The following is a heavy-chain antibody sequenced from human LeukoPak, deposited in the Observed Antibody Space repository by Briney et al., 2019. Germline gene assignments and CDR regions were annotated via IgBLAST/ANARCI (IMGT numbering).Heavy chain of an antibody. CDR2: IYYSGGT. D-gene: IGHD6-13*01. CDR1: GGSISSYY. V-gene: IGHV4-59*12. Sequence: SETLSLTCTVSGGSISSYYWSWIRQPPGKGLEWIGYIYYSGGTNYNPSLKSRVTISVDTSKNQFSLKLSSVTAADTAVYYCAREAAGGDYWGQGTLVTVSS. J-gene: IGHJ4*02. CDR3: AREAAGGDY.